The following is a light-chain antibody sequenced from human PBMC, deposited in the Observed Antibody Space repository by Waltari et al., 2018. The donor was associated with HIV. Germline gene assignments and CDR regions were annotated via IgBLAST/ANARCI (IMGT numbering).Light chain of an antibody. Sequence: EIVLTQSPATLSLSSGERATLSCRASQSVSNYLAWYQQKPGQAPRLLLYAASSRATGIPARFSGSGSGTDFTLTISSLEPGDFAVYYCQQRSNWPITFGQGTRLEIK. J-gene: IGKJ5*01. CDR2: AAS. CDR3: QQRSNWPIT. CDR1: QSVSNY. V-gene: IGKV3-11*01.